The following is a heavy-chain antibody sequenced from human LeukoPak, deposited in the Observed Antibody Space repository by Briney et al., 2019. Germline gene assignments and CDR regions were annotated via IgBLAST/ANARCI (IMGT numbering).Heavy chain of an antibody. CDR3: ARMHWSGGSCYFDS. J-gene: IGHJ4*02. D-gene: IGHD2-15*01. CDR2: IYYSGST. CDR1: GGSISSYY. V-gene: IGHV4-59*01. Sequence: SETLSLTCTVSGGSISSYYWSWIRQPPGKGLEWIGYIYYSGSTNYNPSLKSRVTISVDTSKNQFSLKLSSVTAADTAVYYCARMHWSGGSCYFDSWGQGTLVTVSS.